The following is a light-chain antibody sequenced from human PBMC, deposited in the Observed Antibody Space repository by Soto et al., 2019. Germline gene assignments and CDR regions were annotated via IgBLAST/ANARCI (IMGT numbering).Light chain of an antibody. CDR3: ATWDDSLNGYV. CDR2: SDD. J-gene: IGLJ1*01. Sequence: QSVLTQPPSASGTPGQRGTISCSGSSSNIGSNTVHWYQQLPGTAPKLLIYSDDQRPSGVPDRFSGSRSGTSASLAISGLQSEDEADYYCATWDDSLNGYVFGTGTKVTVL. V-gene: IGLV1-44*01. CDR1: SSNIGSNT.